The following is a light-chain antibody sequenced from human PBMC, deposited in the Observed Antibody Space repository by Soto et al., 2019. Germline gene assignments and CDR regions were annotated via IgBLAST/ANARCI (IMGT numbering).Light chain of an antibody. V-gene: IGKV3-15*01. CDR2: GAS. CDR1: QRVSSN. CDR3: QQYNNWPPVT. Sequence: EIVFTQSPATLSLSPCERAPLSCRASQRVSSNLAWYQQKPGQAPRLLIYGASTRATGIPARFSGSGSGTEFTLTISSLQSEDFAVYYCQQYNNWPPVTFGGGTKVDIK. J-gene: IGKJ4*01.